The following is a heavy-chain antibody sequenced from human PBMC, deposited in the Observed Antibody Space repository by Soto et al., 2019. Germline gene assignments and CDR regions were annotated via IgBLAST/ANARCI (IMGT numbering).Heavy chain of an antibody. CDR2: INHSGST. CDR1: GGSFSGYY. Sequence: SETLCLTCAVYGGSFSGYYWSGIRQPPGKGLEWIGEINHSGSTNYNPSLKSRVTISVDTSKNQFSLKLSSVTAADTAVYYCARGKGLLLWFGELHPHNYWGQGTLVTVSS. CDR3: ARGKGLLLWFGELHPHNY. D-gene: IGHD3-10*01. J-gene: IGHJ4*02. V-gene: IGHV4-34*01.